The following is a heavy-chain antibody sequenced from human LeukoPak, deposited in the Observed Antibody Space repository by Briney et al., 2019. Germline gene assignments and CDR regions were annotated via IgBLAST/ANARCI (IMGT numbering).Heavy chain of an antibody. CDR2: IYSSGTT. D-gene: IGHD6-19*01. J-gene: IGHJ4*02. CDR1: GGSISNYY. Sequence: PSETLSLTCTVSGGSISNYYWSWIRQPAGKGLEWIGRIYSSGTTIYNPSLKSRVTMSVDTSKNQFSLKLSSVTAADTAVYYCARRSSGGGLFDYWGQGTLVTVSS. CDR3: ARRSSGGGLFDY. V-gene: IGHV4-4*07.